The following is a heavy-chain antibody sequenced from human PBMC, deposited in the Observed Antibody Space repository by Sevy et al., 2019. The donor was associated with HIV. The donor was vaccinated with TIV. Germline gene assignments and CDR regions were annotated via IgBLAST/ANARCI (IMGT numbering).Heavy chain of an antibody. J-gene: IGHJ6*02. V-gene: IGHV1-18*01. CDR1: GYTLNNYG. Sequence: ASVKVSCKASGYTLNNYGISWVRQAPGQGLEWIGWITAYKDNTNYAQNFQGRVTMTTDTSTSTAYMELRSLRSDDKAVYYCTRVDPYYEFGDVWGQGTTVTVSS. CDR2: ITAYKDNT. CDR3: TRVDPYYEFGDV. D-gene: IGHD3-3*01.